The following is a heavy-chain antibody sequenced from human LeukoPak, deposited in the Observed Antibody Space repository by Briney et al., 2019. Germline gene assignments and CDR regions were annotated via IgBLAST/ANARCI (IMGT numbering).Heavy chain of an antibody. CDR3: ARGSLLAFDI. CDR2: IWSDGTNK. CDR1: GFTFSSYA. V-gene: IGHV3-33*01. J-gene: IGHJ3*02. Sequence: GRSLGLSRAASGFTFSSYAMHWVRQAPGKGLEWVAVIWSDGTNKYYSDSVKGRFTISRDNSKNTLYLQMNSLRAEDTAVYYCARGSLLAFDIWGQGTMVTVSS.